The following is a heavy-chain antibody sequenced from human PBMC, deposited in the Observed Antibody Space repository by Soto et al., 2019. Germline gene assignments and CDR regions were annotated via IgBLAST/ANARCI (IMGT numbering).Heavy chain of an antibody. CDR1: GFTFSSYG. J-gene: IGHJ4*02. CDR3: AKLGDYYDSSGYYYGFDY. Sequence: PGGSLRLSCAASGFTFSSYGMHWVRQAPGKGLEWVAVISYDGSNKYYADSVKGRFTISRDNSKNALYLQMNSLRAEDTAVYYCAKLGDYYDSSGYYYGFDYWGQGTLVTVSS. D-gene: IGHD3-22*01. V-gene: IGHV3-30*18. CDR2: ISYDGSNK.